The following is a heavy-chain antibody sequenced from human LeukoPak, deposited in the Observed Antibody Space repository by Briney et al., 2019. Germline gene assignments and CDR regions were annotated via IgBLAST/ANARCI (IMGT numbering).Heavy chain of an antibody. J-gene: IGHJ4*02. CDR1: GFSFSAYS. V-gene: IGHV3-48*02. Sequence: GGSLRLSCAASGFSFSAYSMNWVRQAPGKGLEWVSYISSTGTTIYYADSVKGRFTISRHNAKNSLSLQRNSLREEDTGVYYCPRAGGSGSSSVYWGQGTLVTVSS. CDR3: PRAGGSGSSSVY. D-gene: IGHD3-10*01. CDR2: ISSTGTTI.